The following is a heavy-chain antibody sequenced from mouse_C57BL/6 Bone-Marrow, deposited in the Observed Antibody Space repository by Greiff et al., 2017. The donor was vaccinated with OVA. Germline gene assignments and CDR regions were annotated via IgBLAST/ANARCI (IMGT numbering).Heavy chain of an antibody. CDR1: GFTFSSYG. CDR2: ISSGGSYT. CDR3: ARREVMTTVGQGMDY. Sequence: EVHLVESGGDLVKPGGSLKLSCAASGFTFSSYGMSWVRQTPDKRLEWVATISSGGSYTYYPDSVKGRFTISRDNAKNTLYLQMSSLKSEDTAMYDWARREVMTTVGQGMDYWGQGTSVTVSS. D-gene: IGHD1-1*01. V-gene: IGHV5-6*01. J-gene: IGHJ4*01.